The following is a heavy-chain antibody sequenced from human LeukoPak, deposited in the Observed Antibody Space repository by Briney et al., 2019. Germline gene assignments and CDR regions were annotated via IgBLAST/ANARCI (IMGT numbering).Heavy chain of an antibody. CDR2: IYSGGST. V-gene: IGHV3-53*01. CDR3: TKSGPPDPY. CDR1: GLTVSSND. D-gene: IGHD1-14*01. J-gene: IGHJ3*01. Sequence: GGTLRLSCAASGLTVSSNDMSWVRQAPGKGLEWLSVIYSGGSTFYADSVKGRFTISRDNSKNTLYLQMYSLRAEDTAMYYCTKSGPPDPYWGQGTMVTVSS.